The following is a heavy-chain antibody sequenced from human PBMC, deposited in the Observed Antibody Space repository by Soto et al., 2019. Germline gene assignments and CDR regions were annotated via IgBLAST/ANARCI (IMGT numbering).Heavy chain of an antibody. CDR3: AKDRKYPRDYFHY. CDR1: GFTVTSHG. Sequence: EVKLLESGGGLVQPGGSLRLSCGVSGFTVTSHGVSWVRQAPGKGLEWVSAISPNGQGIWYADSVKGRFTISRDISRNPVFLQMDSLRAEDTAVYYCAKDRKYPRDYFHYWGQGTLVTVSS. D-gene: IGHD6-6*01. CDR2: ISPNGQGI. J-gene: IGHJ4*02. V-gene: IGHV3-23*01.